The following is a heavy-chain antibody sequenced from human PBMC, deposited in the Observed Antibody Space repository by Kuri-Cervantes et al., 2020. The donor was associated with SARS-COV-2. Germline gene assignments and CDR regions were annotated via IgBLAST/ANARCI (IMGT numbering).Heavy chain of an antibody. CDR2: IRYDGSNK. J-gene: IGHJ4*02. V-gene: IGHV3-30*02. D-gene: IGHD3-16*01. CDR3: AKGEDGYDYVWESCPEDGFDY. Sequence: GGSLRLSCAASGFTFSSYWMSWVRQAPGKGLEWVAFIRYDGSNKYYADSVKGRFTISRDNSKNTLYLQMNSLRAEDTAVYYCAKGEDGYDYVWESCPEDGFDYWGQGTLVTVSS. CDR1: GFTFSSYW.